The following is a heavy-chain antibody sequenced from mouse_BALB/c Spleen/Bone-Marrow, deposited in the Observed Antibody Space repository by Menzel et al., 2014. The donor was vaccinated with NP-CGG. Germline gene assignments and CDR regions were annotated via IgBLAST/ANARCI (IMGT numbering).Heavy chain of an antibody. CDR3: ARGYYGYAWFAY. V-gene: IGHV2-9*02. Sequence: QVQLKESGPGLVAPSQSLSIPCTVSEFSLTSYGIHWVRQPPGKGLEWLGVIWAGGSTNFNSALMSRLSISKDNSKSQVFLKMNSLQTDDTAIYYCARGYYGYAWFAYWGQGTLVTVSA. J-gene: IGHJ3*01. D-gene: IGHD2-2*01. CDR2: IWAGGST. CDR1: EFSLTSYG.